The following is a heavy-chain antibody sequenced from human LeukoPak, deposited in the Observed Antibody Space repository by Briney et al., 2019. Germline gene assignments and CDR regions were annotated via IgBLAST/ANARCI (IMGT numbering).Heavy chain of an antibody. D-gene: IGHD4-17*01. CDR1: GYTFTDYY. J-gene: IGHJ4*02. V-gene: IGHV1-2*02. Sequence: GASVKVSCKASGYTFTDYYMHWVRQAPGQGLEWMGWINPNSGGTNYAQKFQGRVTMTRDTSISTAYMELSRLRSDDTAVYYCARGVTRLVTTPFGVWGQGTLVTVSS. CDR2: INPNSGGT. CDR3: ARGVTRLVTTPFGV.